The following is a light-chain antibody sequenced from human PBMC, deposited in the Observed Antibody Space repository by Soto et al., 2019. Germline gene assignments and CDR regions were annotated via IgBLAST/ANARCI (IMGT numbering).Light chain of an antibody. J-gene: IGLJ1*01. Sequence: QSALTQPASVSGSPGQSITLSCTGSSSDVGTSNYVSWYQHHPGKAPKLLIYQVTDRPSGVSNRFSGSKSGTTASLTVSGLQAEDEAIYYCCSFTSSNTYVFGSGTKPPS. CDR1: SSDVGTSNY. CDR3: CSFTSSNTYV. V-gene: IGLV2-14*01. CDR2: QVT.